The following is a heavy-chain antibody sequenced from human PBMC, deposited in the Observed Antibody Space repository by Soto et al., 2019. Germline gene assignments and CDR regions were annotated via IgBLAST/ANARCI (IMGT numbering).Heavy chain of an antibody. Sequence: GGSLRLSCVASGFTFTNYALSWVRQAPGKGLEWVEATSYDTTSKYYADSVKGRFTISRDNSKNTLDLQMNSLRADDTAVYYCAGVYYGDDSVNSCWGQGTLVTVSS. CDR2: TSYDTTSK. D-gene: IGHD3-3*01. J-gene: IGHJ4*02. V-gene: IGHV3-30-3*01. CDR1: GFTFTNYA. CDR3: AGVYYGDDSVNSC.